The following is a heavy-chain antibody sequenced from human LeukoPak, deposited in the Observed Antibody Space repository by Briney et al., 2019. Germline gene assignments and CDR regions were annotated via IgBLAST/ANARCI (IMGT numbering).Heavy chain of an antibody. J-gene: IGHJ4*02. V-gene: IGHV1-69*06. D-gene: IGHD2-21*02. CDR2: IIPIFGTA. CDR1: GGTLSSYA. Sequence: SVKVSCKASGGTLSSYAISWVRQAPGQGLEWMGGIIPIFGTANYAQKFQGRVTITADKSTSTAYMELSSLRSEDTAVYYCARVKVTGARPLDYWGQGTLVTVSS. CDR3: ARVKVTGARPLDY.